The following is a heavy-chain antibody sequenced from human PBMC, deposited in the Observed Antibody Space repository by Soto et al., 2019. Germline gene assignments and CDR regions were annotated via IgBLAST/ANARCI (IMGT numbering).Heavy chain of an antibody. J-gene: IGHJ6*02. V-gene: IGHV1-2*04. CDR3: ARGGLDSSWTHYYYGMDV. CDR1: GYTFTGYY. Sequence: ASVKVSCKASGYTFTGYYMHWVRQAPGQGLEWMGWINPNSGGTNYAQKFQGWVTMTRDTSISTAYMELSRLRSDDTAVYYCARGGLDSSWTHYYYGMDVWGQGTTVTVSS. D-gene: IGHD6-13*01. CDR2: INPNSGGT.